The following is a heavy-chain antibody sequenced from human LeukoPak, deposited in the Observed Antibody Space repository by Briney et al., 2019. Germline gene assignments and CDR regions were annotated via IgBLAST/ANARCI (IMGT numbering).Heavy chain of an antibody. D-gene: IGHD1-26*01. J-gene: IGHJ4*02. CDR2: ISGSGGAT. CDR3: AKYLQTSVGANDY. CDR1: GFTFSSYP. Sequence: PGGSLRLSCAASGFTFSSYPMNWVRQAPGKGLEWVSVISGSGGATFYGDSVQGRFTISRDNSRDTLYLQMNSLTAEDTAVYYCAKYLQTSVGANDYWGQGTLVTVSS. V-gene: IGHV3-23*01.